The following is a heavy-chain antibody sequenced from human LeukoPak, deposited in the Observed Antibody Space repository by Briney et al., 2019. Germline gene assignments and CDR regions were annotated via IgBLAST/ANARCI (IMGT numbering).Heavy chain of an antibody. J-gene: IGHJ5*02. V-gene: IGHV1-8*01. Sequence: ASVNVSCKASGYTFTSYDINWVRQATGQGLEWMGWMNPNSGNTGYAQKFQGRVTMTRNTSISTAYMELSSLRSEDTAVYYCARDGVYCSSTSCSNWFDPWGQGTLVTVSS. CDR3: ARDGVYCSSTSCSNWFDP. CDR1: GYTFTSYD. D-gene: IGHD2-2*01. CDR2: MNPNSGNT.